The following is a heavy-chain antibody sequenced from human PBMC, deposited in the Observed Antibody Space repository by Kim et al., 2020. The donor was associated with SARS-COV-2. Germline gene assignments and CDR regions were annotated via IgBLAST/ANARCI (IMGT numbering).Heavy chain of an antibody. D-gene: IGHD3-16*02. V-gene: IGHV7-4-1*02. CDR3: ARVVWGGYRYIDS. CDR2: INTDTGSP. Sequence: ASVKVSCKASGYTFTNHAINWVRQAPGRGLEWMGWINTDTGSPTYAPDFTGRFVFSLDTSVSTAYLQIRSLAAEDTALYYCARVVWGGYRYIDSWGQGTL. CDR1: GYTFTNHA. J-gene: IGHJ4*02.